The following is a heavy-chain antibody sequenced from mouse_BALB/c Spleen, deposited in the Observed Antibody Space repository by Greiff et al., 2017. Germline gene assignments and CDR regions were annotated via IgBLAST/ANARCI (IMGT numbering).Heavy chain of an antibody. CDR1: GFTFSSYG. Sequence: EVQGVESGGDLVKPGGSLKLSCAASGFTFSSYGMSWVRQTPDKRLEWVATISSGGSYTYYPDSVKGRFTISRDNAKNTLYLQMSSLKSEDTAMYYCARRVVTTAMDYWGQGTSVTVSS. D-gene: IGHD2-1*01. CDR2: ISSGGSYT. CDR3: ARRVVTTAMDY. V-gene: IGHV5-6*01. J-gene: IGHJ4*01.